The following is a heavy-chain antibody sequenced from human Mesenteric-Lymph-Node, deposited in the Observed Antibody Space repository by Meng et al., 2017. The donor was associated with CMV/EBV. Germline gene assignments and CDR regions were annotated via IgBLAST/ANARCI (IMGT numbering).Heavy chain of an antibody. CDR1: GFTFSNYI. Sequence: GGSLRLSCAASGFTFSNYIMNWVRQAPGKGLEWVAVISYDGSNKYYADSVKGRFTISRDNSKNTLYLQMNSLRAEDTAVYYCARDLVPHVVIVVVSAAPLGYWGQGTLVTVSS. V-gene: IGHV3-30*03. CDR2: ISYDGSNK. J-gene: IGHJ4*02. CDR3: ARDLVPHVVIVVVSAAPLGY. D-gene: IGHD2-2*03.